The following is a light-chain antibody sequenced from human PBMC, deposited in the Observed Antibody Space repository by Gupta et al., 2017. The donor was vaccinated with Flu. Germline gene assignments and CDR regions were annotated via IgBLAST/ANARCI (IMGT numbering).Light chain of an antibody. CDR3: QQENSCLYT. Sequence: ISHCPSTLSASVGDRVTITCRVSQSISSWLAWYQQKPGKAPKLLIYKASRVESGVPSRFSGSGSGTEFTLTISSLQPDDFATYYCQQENSCLYTFGXGTKLEIK. V-gene: IGKV1-5*03. CDR1: QSISSW. J-gene: IGKJ2*01. CDR2: KAS.